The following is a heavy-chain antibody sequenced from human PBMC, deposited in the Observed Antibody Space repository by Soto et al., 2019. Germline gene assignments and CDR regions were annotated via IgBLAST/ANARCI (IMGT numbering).Heavy chain of an antibody. D-gene: IGHD3-3*01. CDR3: ASPLKWSGYYIAFDY. Sequence: QVQLLQSGAEMKKPGSSVKVSCKASGATFSSFAFSWVRQAPGQGLEWMGVIIPIFDTIKFAQKFQGRVTFTADESTGTAYMELSSLTSEDTAVYYCASPLKWSGYYIAFDYWGQGTLVIVSS. CDR2: IIPIFDTI. V-gene: IGHV1-69*01. J-gene: IGHJ4*02. CDR1: GATFSSFA.